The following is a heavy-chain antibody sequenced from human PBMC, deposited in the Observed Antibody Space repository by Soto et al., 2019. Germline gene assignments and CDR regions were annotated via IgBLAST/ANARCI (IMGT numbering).Heavy chain of an antibody. CDR3: ARGTWELRFDP. Sequence: QVQLQQWGAVLLKPSETLSLTCACYGGSFSGYYGSWIRQPPGEGLEWIGEINHSGSTNYNPSLKSRVTISVDTSKNPFSLQLRSMTAADTAVYFCARGTWELRFDPWGQGTLVTVSS. CDR1: GGSFSGYY. V-gene: IGHV4-34*01. J-gene: IGHJ5*02. D-gene: IGHD1-26*01. CDR2: INHSGST.